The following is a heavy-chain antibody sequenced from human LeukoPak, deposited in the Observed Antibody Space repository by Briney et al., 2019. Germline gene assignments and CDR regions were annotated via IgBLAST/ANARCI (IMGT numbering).Heavy chain of an antibody. Sequence: PSETLSLTYTVSGGSVSSYYWSWIRQPPGKGLEWIGYIYYSGSTNYNPSLKSRVTISVDTSKNQFSLKLSSVTAADTAVYYCARLNYYDSSGYPSYYFDYWGQGTLVTVSS. CDR3: ARLNYYDSSGYPSYYFDY. CDR2: IYYSGST. V-gene: IGHV4-59*08. D-gene: IGHD3-22*01. J-gene: IGHJ4*02. CDR1: GGSVSSYY.